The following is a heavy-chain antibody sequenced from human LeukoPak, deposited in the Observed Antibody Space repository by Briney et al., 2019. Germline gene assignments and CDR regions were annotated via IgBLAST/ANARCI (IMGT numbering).Heavy chain of an antibody. CDR2: ISYDGSNK. D-gene: IGHD4-17*01. CDR1: GFTLSSYA. Sequence: GGSLRLSCATSGFTLSSYAMQWVRQAPGKGLEWVAVISYDGSNKYYADYVKGRFTIARDNSKKRLYVQMKRQRGEDTAVYYCAKSASPTVNYFDYWGQGTLVTVSS. CDR3: AKSASPTVNYFDY. V-gene: IGHV3-30*18. J-gene: IGHJ4*02.